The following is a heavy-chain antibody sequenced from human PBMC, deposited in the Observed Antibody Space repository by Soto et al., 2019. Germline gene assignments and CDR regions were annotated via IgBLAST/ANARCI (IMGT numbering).Heavy chain of an antibody. CDR2: ISGSGGST. D-gene: IGHD3-22*01. J-gene: IGHJ3*02. V-gene: IGHV3-23*01. CDR1: GFTFSSYA. CDR3: AKDIIPAVVTGAFDI. Sequence: LXLSCAASGFTFSSYAISWVRQAPGKGLEWVSAISGSGGSTYYADSVKGRFTISRDNSKNTLYLQMNSLRAEDTAVYYCAKDIIPAVVTGAFDIWGQGTTVPVSS.